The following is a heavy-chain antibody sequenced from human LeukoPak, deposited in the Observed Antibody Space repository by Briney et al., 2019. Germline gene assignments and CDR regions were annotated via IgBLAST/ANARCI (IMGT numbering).Heavy chain of an antibody. CDR3: AGSKTYRSYVSCYSTWVDP. Sequence: RGESLKISCKGSEDNFVDYWIGWGRQMPGKGVEWMGVIFVTDSHTKYSPSFQGQVTISVDKSIGNDYMQWSSLKASDRAICCCAGSKTYRSYVSCYSTWVDPLGQGTPVTVS. V-gene: IGHV5-51*01. J-gene: IGHJ5*02. CDR2: IFVTDSHT. CDR1: EDNFVDYW. D-gene: IGHD2-15*01.